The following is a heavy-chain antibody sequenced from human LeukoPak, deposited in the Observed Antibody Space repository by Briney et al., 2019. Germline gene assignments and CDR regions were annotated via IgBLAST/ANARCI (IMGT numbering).Heavy chain of an antibody. V-gene: IGHV4-39*07. J-gene: IGHJ6*03. D-gene: IGHD6-13*01. Sequence: PSETLSLTCTVSGGSISSSSYYWGWIRQPRGKGLEWIGSIYYRGSTYYNPSLKSRVTISVDTSKNQFSLKLSSVTAADTAVYYCARVVYSSSWYYYYYYMDVWGKGTTVTVSS. CDR3: ARVVYSSSWYYYYYYMDV. CDR2: IYYRGST. CDR1: GGSISSSSYY.